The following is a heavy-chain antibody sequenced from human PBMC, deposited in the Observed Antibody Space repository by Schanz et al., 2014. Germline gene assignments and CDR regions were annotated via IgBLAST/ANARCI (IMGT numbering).Heavy chain of an antibody. V-gene: IGHV1-18*01. CDR2: ISVYTGNT. Sequence: QVQLVQSGAEVKKPGASVRVSCKASGYTFTTYAMSWVRQAPGQGLEWVGWISVYTGNTKYGQKGQGRVTMTADTSTNTAYMELRSLRSDDTAVYYCAREQIMAAAGLVDYWGHGTLVTVSS. D-gene: IGHD6-13*01. CDR1: GYTFTTYA. CDR3: AREQIMAAAGLVDY. J-gene: IGHJ4*01.